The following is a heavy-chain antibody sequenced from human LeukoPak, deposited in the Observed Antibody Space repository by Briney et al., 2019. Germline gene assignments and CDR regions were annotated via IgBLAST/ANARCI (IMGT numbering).Heavy chain of an antibody. D-gene: IGHD2/OR15-2a*01. V-gene: IGHV3-23*01. CDR1: GFTFSTYA. J-gene: IGHJ6*02. CDR3: AKEGTFRVGSMDV. CDR2: ISGGGDST. Sequence: GGSLRLSCAASGFTFSTYAMSWVRQAPGKGLEWVSTISGGGDSTYYTDSVKGRFAISRDNSKNTLCLQMNSLRAEDTAVYYCAKEGTFRVGSMDVWGQGTTVTVSS.